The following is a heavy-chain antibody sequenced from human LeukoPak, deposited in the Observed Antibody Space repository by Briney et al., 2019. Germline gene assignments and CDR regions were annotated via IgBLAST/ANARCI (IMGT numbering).Heavy chain of an antibody. CDR1: GGSMSPYF. J-gene: IGHJ4*02. Sequence: SETLSLTCTVSGGSMSPYFWSWIRQPAGKGLEWIGRIYPSGNTNYNPSLKSRVTMSVDTSKNQFSLMLSSVTAADTAVYYCARVWDTNSDYWGQGTLVTVSS. D-gene: IGHD1-26*01. V-gene: IGHV4-4*07. CDR3: ARVWDTNSDY. CDR2: IYPSGNT.